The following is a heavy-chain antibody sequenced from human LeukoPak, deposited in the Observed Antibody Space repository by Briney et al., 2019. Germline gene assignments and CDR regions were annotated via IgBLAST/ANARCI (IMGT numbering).Heavy chain of an antibody. CDR1: GGTFSSYA. CDR3: ARTYYYDSSGYYP. CDR2: IIPIFGTA. D-gene: IGHD3-22*01. Sequence: ASVKVSCKASGGTFSSYAISWVRQAPGQGLEWMGRIIPIFGTANYAQKFQGRVTITTDESTSTAYMELSSLRSEDTAVYYCARTYYYDSSGYYPWGQGTLATVSS. V-gene: IGHV1-69*05. J-gene: IGHJ5*02.